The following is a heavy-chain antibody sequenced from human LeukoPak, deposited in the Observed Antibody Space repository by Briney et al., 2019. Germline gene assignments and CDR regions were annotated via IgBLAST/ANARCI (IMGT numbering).Heavy chain of an antibody. CDR2: IYSGGST. J-gene: IGHJ4*02. V-gene: IGHV3-23*03. Sequence: GGSLRLSCAASGFTFSSYAMSWVRQAPGKGLEWVSVIYSGGSTYYADSVKDRFTISRDNSKNTLYLQMNSLRAEDTAVYYCAKALHYGDYVDWGQGTLVTVSS. CDR1: GFTFSSYA. CDR3: AKALHYGDYVD. D-gene: IGHD4-17*01.